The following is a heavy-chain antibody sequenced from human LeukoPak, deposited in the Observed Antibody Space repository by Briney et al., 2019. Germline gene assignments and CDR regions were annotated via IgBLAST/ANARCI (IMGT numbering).Heavy chain of an antibody. CDR2: IYYSGSA. D-gene: IGHD1-1*01. V-gene: IGHV4-61*01. CDR1: GGSVSSGSYY. CDR3: AVGVGGDDWKYYFDY. J-gene: IGHJ4*02. Sequence: SETLSLTCTVSGGSVSSGSYYWSWIRQPPGKGLEWIAYIYYSGSANYNPSLKSRVTISVDTSKNQFSLNLSSVTDADAAVYYCAVGVGGDDWKYYFDYWGQGTLVTVSS.